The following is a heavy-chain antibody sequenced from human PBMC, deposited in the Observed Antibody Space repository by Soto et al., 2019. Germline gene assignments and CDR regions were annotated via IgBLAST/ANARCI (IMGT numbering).Heavy chain of an antibody. J-gene: IGHJ4*02. CDR2: TYHSGNP. Sequence: SETLSLTCDVSGDTISTGGYTWAWIRQPPGKALEWIGHTYHSGNPYYNPSLKSRVIISVDRSKNQFSLKLSSVSSLLRLYLQMNSLRSEDTAVYYCAKDTGADYWGQGTVVTVSS. CDR1: GDTISTGGYT. V-gene: IGHV4-30-2*01. D-gene: IGHD3-10*01. CDR3: NSLRSEDTAVYYCAKDTGADY.